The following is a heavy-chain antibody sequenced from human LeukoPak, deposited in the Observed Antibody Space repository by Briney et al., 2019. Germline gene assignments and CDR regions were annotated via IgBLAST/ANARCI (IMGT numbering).Heavy chain of an antibody. CDR3: XRGSGAFDI. Sequence: SETLSLTCAVYGGSFSGYYWSWIRQPPGKGLEWIGEINHSGSTNYNPSLKSRVTISVDTSKNQFSLKLSSVTAADTAVYYCXRGSGAFDIWGQGTMVTVSS. CDR2: INHSGST. J-gene: IGHJ3*02. V-gene: IGHV4-34*01. CDR1: GGSFSGYY.